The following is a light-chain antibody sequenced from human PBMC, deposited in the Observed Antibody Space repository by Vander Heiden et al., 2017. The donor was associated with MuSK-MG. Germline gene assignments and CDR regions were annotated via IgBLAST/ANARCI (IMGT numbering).Light chain of an antibody. CDR3: QQSYSTPLT. V-gene: IGKV1-39*01. CDR2: AAS. J-gene: IGKJ4*01. CDR1: RSISSY. Sequence: DIQMTQSPSSLSASVGDRVTITCRASRSISSYLNWYQQKPGKAPKLLIYAASSLQSGVPSRFSGSGPGTDFTLTISSLQPEDFATYYCQQSYSTPLTFGGGTKVEIK.